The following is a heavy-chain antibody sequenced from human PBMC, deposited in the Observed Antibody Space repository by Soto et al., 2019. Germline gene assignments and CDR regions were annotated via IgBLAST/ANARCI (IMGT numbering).Heavy chain of an antibody. CDR3: AKGDIVVVPAERWFDP. CDR2: ISGSGGST. V-gene: IGHV3-23*01. Sequence: GGSLRLSCAASGFTFSSYAMSWVRQAPGKGLEWVSAISGSGGSTYYADSVKGRFTISRDNSKNTLYLQMNSLRAEDTAVYYCAKGDIVVVPAERWFDPWGQGTLVTVSS. D-gene: IGHD2-2*01. J-gene: IGHJ5*02. CDR1: GFTFSSYA.